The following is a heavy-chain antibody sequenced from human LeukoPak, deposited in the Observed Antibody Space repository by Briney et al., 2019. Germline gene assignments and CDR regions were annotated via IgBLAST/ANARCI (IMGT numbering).Heavy chain of an antibody. D-gene: IGHD1-1*01. J-gene: IGHJ4*02. V-gene: IGHV4-34*01. Sequence: GSLRLSCAASGFTFSSNYMNWARQPPGKGLEWMGEINHSGSTNNNPSLTSRVTISVATSKTPFSLQLTSVPAADTAVYYCARGLGRVRPGNYFDYWGQGTLVTVSS. CDR1: GFTFSSNY. CDR3: ARGLGRVRPGNYFDY. CDR2: INHSGST.